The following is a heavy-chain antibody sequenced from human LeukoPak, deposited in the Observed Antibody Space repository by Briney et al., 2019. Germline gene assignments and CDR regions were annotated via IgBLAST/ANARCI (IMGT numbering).Heavy chain of an antibody. CDR1: GFTFSSYG. J-gene: IGHJ3*02. V-gene: IGHV3-7*01. D-gene: IGHD3-22*01. Sequence: PGGSLRLSCAASGFTFSSYGMSWVRQAPGKGLEWVANIKQDGSEKYYVDSVKGRFTISRDNAKNSLYLQMNSLRAEDTAVYYCARDLPYYYDSSGYYTGAFDIWGQGTMVTVSS. CDR2: IKQDGSEK. CDR3: ARDLPYYYDSSGYYTGAFDI.